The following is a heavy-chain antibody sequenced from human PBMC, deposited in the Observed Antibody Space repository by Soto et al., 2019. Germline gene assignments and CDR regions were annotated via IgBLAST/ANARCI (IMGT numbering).Heavy chain of an antibody. J-gene: IGHJ4*02. CDR3: ARSPPSGSYFSYFDY. CDR1: GGSISSYY. V-gene: IGHV4-59*01. Sequence: SETLSLTCTVSGGSISSYYWSWIRQPPGKGLEWIGYIYYSGGTNYNPSLKSRVTISVDTSKTQFSLKLRSVTAAGTAVYYCARSPPSGSYFSYFDYWGQGTLVTSPQ. CDR2: IYYSGGT. D-gene: IGHD1-26*01.